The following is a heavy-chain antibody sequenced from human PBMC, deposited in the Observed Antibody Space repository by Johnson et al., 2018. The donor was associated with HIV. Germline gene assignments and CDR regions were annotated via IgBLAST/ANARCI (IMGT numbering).Heavy chain of an antibody. CDR2: IKNRVDGGTT. CDR3: AKPRQPSDAFDI. Sequence: VQLVESGGGFVKPGGSLRLSCAASGLTFSNAWMTWVRQAPGRGLEWVGLIKNRVDGGTTHYAAPVRCRFTISRDDTKNTLYLQMNSLRAEDTAVYYCAKPRQPSDAFDIWGQGTMGTVSS. D-gene: IGHD6-13*01. CDR1: GLTFSNAW. J-gene: IGHJ3*02. V-gene: IGHV3-15*01.